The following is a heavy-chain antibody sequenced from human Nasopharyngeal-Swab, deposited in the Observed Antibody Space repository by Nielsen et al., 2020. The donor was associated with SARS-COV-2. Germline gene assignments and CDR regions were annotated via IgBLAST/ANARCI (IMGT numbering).Heavy chain of an antibody. J-gene: IGHJ6*03. CDR3: ARRELELRSYYYYYMDV. CDR2: ISAYNGNT. D-gene: IGHD1-7*01. Sequence: ASVKVSCKASGYTFTSYGISWVRQAPGQGLEWMGWISAYNGNTNYAQKLQGRVTMTTDTSTSTAYMELRSLRSDDTAVYYCARRELELRSYYYYYMDVWGKGTTVTVSS. CDR1: GYTFTSYG. V-gene: IGHV1-18*01.